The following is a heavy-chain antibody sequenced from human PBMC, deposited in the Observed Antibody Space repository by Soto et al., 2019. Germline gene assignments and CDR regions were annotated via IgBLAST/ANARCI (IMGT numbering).Heavy chain of an antibody. D-gene: IGHD2-15*01. J-gene: IGHJ4*02. V-gene: IGHV3-30*18. CDR3: AKATRYCSGGSCYPAYYFDY. CDR1: GFTFSSYG. CDR2: ISYDGSNK. Sequence: GGSLRLSCAASGFTFSSYGMHWVRQAPGKGLEWVAVISYDGSNKYYADSVKGRFTISRDNSKNTLYLQMNSLRAEDTAVYYCAKATRYCSGGSCYPAYYFDYWGQGTLVTVSS.